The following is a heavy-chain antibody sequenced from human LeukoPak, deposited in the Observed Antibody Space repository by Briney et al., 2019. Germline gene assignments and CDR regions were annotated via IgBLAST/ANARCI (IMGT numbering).Heavy chain of an antibody. V-gene: IGHV6-1*01. CDR3: AREWAHTTRESTYCGGDCYFGSYYFDY. CDR1: GDSVSINSAA. CDR2: TYQRSKWYN. J-gene: IGHJ4*02. Sequence: SQTLSLTCAISGDSVSINSAAWNWIRQSPSRGLEWLGRTYQRSKWYNDYAVSVKSRITINPDISKNQFSLQLNSVTPEDTAVYYCAREWAHTTRESTYCGGDCYFGSYYFDYWGQGTLVTVSS. D-gene: IGHD2-21*02.